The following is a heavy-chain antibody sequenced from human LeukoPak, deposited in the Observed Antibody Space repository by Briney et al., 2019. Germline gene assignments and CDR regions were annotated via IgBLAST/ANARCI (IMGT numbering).Heavy chain of an antibody. CDR1: GDTFSNYG. J-gene: IGHJ6*02. CDR3: AREDWNPPYFYYGMGV. V-gene: IGHV1-69*13. Sequence: GASVKVSCKASGDTFSNYGINWVRQAPGQGLEWMGGITPIFHTPNYAQKFQGRVTISADESTTTAYMELTSLRSDDTAVYYCAREDWNPPYFYYGMGVWGQGTMVTVSS. CDR2: ITPIFHTP. D-gene: IGHD1-1*01.